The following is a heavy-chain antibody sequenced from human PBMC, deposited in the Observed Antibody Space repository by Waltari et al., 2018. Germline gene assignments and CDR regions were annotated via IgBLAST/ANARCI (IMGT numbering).Heavy chain of an antibody. CDR3: ARDRLSSGWYDYYYYYGMDV. CDR2: INAGKGKT. J-gene: IGHJ6*02. Sequence: QVQLVQSGAEVKKPGASVKVSCKASGYTFTSSAMHWVRHAPDQRLCWMGWINAGKGKTKYSQKVQGRGTITRDKSASTAYMELSSLRSEDTAVYYCARDRLSSGWYDYYYYYGMDVWGQGTTVTVSS. CDR1: GYTFTSSA. D-gene: IGHD6-19*01. V-gene: IGHV1-3*01.